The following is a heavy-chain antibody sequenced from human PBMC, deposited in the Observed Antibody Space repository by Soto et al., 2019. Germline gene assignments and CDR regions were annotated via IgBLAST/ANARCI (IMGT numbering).Heavy chain of an antibody. CDR1: GFTFSSYS. J-gene: IGHJ3*02. V-gene: IGHV3-21*04. D-gene: IGHD3-10*02. CDR3: ASHLFRSHPDAFDI. CDR2: ISSSSYI. Sequence: GGSLRLSCAASGFTFSSYSMNWVRQAPGKGLEWVSSISSSSYIYYADSVKGRFTISRDNAKSTLYLQMNSLRAEDTAVYYCASHLFRSHPDAFDIWGQGTMVTVSS.